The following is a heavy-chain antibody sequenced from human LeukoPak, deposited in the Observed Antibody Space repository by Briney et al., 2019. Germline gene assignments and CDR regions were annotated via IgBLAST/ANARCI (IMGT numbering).Heavy chain of an antibody. Sequence: VGSLRLTCAACGFTFSSYGMHWVRQAPGKGLEWVAVISYDGSNKYYADSVKGRFDIYRNNSKNTLYLQMISPKAEDTAVYYGARDGPDWDYWGQGTLVTVSS. V-gene: IGHV3-30*03. D-gene: IGHD3/OR15-3a*01. CDR2: ISYDGSNK. CDR3: ARDGPDWDY. CDR1: GFTFSSYG. J-gene: IGHJ4*02.